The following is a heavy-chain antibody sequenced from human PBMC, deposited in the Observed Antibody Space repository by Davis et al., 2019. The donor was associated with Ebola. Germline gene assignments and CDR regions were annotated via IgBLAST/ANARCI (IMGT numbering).Heavy chain of an antibody. V-gene: IGHV3-11*04. D-gene: IGHD2-8*01. Sequence: GESLKISCAASGFTFSDYYMSWIRQAPGKGLEWVSYISSSGSTIYYADSVKGRFTISRDNSKNTLYLQMNSLRAEDTAVYYCARDAAQLYSYYYYYGMDVWGQGTTVTVSS. CDR3: ARDAAQLYSYYYYYGMDV. J-gene: IGHJ6*02. CDR1: GFTFSDYY. CDR2: ISSSGSTI.